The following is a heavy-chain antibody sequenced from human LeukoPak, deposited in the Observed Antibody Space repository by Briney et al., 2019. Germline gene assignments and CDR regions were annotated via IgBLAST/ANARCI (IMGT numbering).Heavy chain of an antibody. J-gene: IGHJ4*02. D-gene: IGHD3-22*01. CDR3: ARDPGGYYDSSGYLIFDY. CDR2: ISAYNGNT. CDR1: GYTFTSYG. Sequence: ASVKVSCKASGYTFTSYGISWVRQAPGQGLEWMGWISAYNGNTNYAQKLQGRVTMTTDTSTSTAYMELRSLRSDDTAVYYCARDPGGYYDSSGYLIFDYWGQGTLVTVSS. V-gene: IGHV1-18*01.